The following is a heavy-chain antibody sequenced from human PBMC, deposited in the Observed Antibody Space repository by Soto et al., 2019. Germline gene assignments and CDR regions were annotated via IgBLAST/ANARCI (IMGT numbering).Heavy chain of an antibody. Sequence: EVQLVESGGGLVQPGGSLRLSCTASKFTFSRYWMHWVRQTPGKGLMWVSRINTDGSRTTYADSVKGRFTIARDNAKNTVFLDMNSLRAEDTAVYYCEIVANGTYDWFDPWGQGNLVTVSS. CDR3: EIVANGTYDWFDP. D-gene: IGHD1-26*01. J-gene: IGHJ5*02. CDR1: KFTFSRYW. V-gene: IGHV3-74*03. CDR2: INTDGSRT.